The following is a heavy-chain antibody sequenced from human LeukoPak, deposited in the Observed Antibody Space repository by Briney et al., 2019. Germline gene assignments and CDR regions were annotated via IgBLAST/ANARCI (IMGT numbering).Heavy chain of an antibody. D-gene: IGHD4-17*01. CDR1: GFTFSSYA. V-gene: IGHV3-30-3*01. CDR3: ARGPEASGASYGDGIDP. J-gene: IGHJ5*02. Sequence: PGRSLRLSCAASGFTFSSYAMHWVRQAPGKGLEWVAVISYDGSNKYYAESVKGRFTISRDNSKNTLYLQMNSLIAEDTAVYYCARGPEASGASYGDGIDPWGQGTLVTVSS. CDR2: ISYDGSNK.